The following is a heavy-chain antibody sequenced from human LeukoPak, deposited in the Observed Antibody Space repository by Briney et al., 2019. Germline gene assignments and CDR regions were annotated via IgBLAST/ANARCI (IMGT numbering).Heavy chain of an antibody. CDR1: GCSISGYY. J-gene: IGHJ4*02. V-gene: IGHV4-59*01. Sequence: SETLSLTCTVSGCSISGYYWTWLRQTPGKGLEWIGYIYYTGSTNQNAALKSRVTMSLDTSTNQVSLKLSSVTPADTAVYYCARSERGYSYGWSDSWGQGTLVTVSS. CDR3: ARSERGYSYGWSDS. D-gene: IGHD5-18*01. CDR2: IYYTGST.